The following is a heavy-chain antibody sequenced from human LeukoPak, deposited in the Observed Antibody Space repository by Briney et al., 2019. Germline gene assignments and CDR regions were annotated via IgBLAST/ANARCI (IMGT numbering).Heavy chain of an antibody. CDR3: AKEGACSGGSCPLDY. CDR2: FDPEEDER. J-gene: IGHJ4*02. D-gene: IGHD2-15*01. V-gene: IGHV1-24*01. CDR1: GYSLTEIS. Sequence: ASVKVSCKVSGYSLTEISIHWVRQAPGKRLEWMGGFDPEEDERIYAQKFQGRVTMTEDTSTDTAYMQLSSPRSEDTAVYYCAKEGACSGGSCPLDYWGQGTLVTVSS.